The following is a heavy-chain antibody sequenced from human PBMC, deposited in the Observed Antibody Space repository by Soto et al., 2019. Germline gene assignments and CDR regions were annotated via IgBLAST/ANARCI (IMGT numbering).Heavy chain of an antibody. Sequence: SETLSLTCAVSGGSISSDSHYWGWVRQPPGKGLEWIGHIYFSGTTHYTPSLKSRVTISVDTSKTQFSLTLSSVTAADTAVYYCARLTYSGTWTWYFDPWGQATLVTVS. V-gene: IGHV4-39*01. CDR3: ARLTYSGTWTWYFDP. CDR2: IYFSGTT. J-gene: IGHJ5*02. D-gene: IGHD6-13*01. CDR1: GGSISSDSHY.